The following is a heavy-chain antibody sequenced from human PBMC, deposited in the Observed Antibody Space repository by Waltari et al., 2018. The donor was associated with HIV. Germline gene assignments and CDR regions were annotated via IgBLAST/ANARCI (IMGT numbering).Heavy chain of an antibody. J-gene: IGHJ4*02. Sequence: EVRLVESGGGLVKPGGSLTLSCTASGFNFNLFSMAWVRLAPGKGLELVSTIRRGSYYSYYSDAVKGRFTGSRDNAKNSLLLELNTLTAEDTALYYCVRDRTSLTTGDFDSWGQGVPVIVSS. CDR2: IRRGSYYS. CDR3: VRDRTSLTTGDFDS. D-gene: IGHD1-1*01. V-gene: IGHV3-21*02. CDR1: GFNFNLFS.